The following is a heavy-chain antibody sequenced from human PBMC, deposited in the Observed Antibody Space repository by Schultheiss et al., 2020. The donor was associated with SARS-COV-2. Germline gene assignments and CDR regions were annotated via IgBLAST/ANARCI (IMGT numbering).Heavy chain of an antibody. J-gene: IGHJ4*02. CDR2: ISSNGGST. V-gene: IGHV3-64D*06. CDR3: VKEVSPRGRCSGGSCYSFDY. Sequence: GGSLRLSCSASGFTFSSYAMHWVRQAPGKGLEYVSVISSNGGSTYYADSVKGRFTISRDNSENTLYLQMSSLRAEDTAVYYCVKEVSPRGRCSGGSCYSFDYWGQGTLVTVSS. CDR1: GFTFSSYA. D-gene: IGHD2-15*01.